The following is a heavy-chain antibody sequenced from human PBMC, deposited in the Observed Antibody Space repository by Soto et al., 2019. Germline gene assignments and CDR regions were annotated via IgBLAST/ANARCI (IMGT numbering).Heavy chain of an antibody. CDR2: INDYGTTI. V-gene: IGHV3-74*01. CDR1: GFTLGNCW. J-gene: IGHJ4*02. D-gene: IGHD1-1*01. CDR3: ARGGLEPFDY. Sequence: EVHLVESGGGLVQSGGSLRLSCAASGFTLGNCWMHWVRQAPGKGLVWVSRINDYGTTINYAESVEGRFIISRDDAKSEVYLQMNNLRAEDSAVYYCARGGLEPFDYWGQGALVTVSS.